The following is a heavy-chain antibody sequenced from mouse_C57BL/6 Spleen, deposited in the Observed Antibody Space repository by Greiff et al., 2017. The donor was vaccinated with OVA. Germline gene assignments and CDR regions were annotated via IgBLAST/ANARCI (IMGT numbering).Heavy chain of an antibody. CDR3: ARDGGMITFGY. Sequence: EVKVVESEGGLVQPGSSMKLSCTASGFTFSDYYMAWVRQVPEKGLEWVANINYDGSSTYYLDSLKSRFIISRDNAKNILYLQMSSLKSEDTATYYCARDGGMITFGYWGQGTTLTVSS. J-gene: IGHJ2*01. V-gene: IGHV5-16*01. CDR1: GFTFSDYY. CDR2: INYDGSST. D-gene: IGHD2-4*01.